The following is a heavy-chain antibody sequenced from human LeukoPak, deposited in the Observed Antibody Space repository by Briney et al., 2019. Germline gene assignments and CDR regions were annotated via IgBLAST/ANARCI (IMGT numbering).Heavy chain of an antibody. D-gene: IGHD3-10*01. J-gene: IGHJ6*03. CDR3: ARLGYQAGGSGSYYPLYYYYYYMDV. CDR2: INHSGST. CDR1: GGSFSGYY. V-gene: IGHV4-34*01. Sequence: KTSETLSLTCAVYGGSFSGYYWSWIRQPPGKGLEWIGEINHSGSTNYNPSLKSRVTISVDTSKNQFSLKLSSVTAADTAVYYCARLGYQAGGSGSYYPLYYYYYYMDVWGKGTTVTISS.